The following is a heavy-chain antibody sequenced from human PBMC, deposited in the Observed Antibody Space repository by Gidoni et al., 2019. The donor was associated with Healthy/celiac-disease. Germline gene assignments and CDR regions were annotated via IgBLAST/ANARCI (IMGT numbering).Heavy chain of an antibody. V-gene: IGHV4-39*07. CDR1: AGSISSSSYY. J-gene: IGHJ6*02. CDR3: ARESPTPFGVVIAQYNYYYGMDV. CDR2: IYYSGST. Sequence: QLQLQESGPGLLKPSETLSLTCTVSAGSISSSSYYWSWIRQPPGKGLEWIGSIYYSGSTYYNPSLKSRVTISVDTSKNQFSLKLSSVTAADTAVYYCARESPTPFGVVIAQYNYYYGMDVWGQGTTVTVSS. D-gene: IGHD3-3*01.